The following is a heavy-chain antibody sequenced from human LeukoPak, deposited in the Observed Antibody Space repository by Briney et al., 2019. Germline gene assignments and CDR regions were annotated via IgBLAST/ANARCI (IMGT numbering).Heavy chain of an antibody. D-gene: IGHD5-18*01. Sequence: ASVKVSCKVSGYTLTELSMHWVRQAPGKGLEWMGGFDPEDGETIYAQKFQGRVTMTIDTSASTVYMELRGLRSDDTAVYYCARVHGYNVGIYYFDYWGQGTLVTVSS. CDR2: FDPEDGET. CDR3: ARVHGYNVGIYYFDY. CDR1: GYTLTELS. J-gene: IGHJ4*02. V-gene: IGHV1-24*01.